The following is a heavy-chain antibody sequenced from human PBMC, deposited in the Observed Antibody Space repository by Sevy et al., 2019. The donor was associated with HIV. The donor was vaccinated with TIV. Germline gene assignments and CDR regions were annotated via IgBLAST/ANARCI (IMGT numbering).Heavy chain of an antibody. CDR2: ISYDGSNK. CDR1: GFTFSSYA. J-gene: IGHJ4*02. CDR3: ARGEYYDSSGPIDY. D-gene: IGHD3-22*01. Sequence: GGSLRLTCAASGFTFSSYAMHWVRQAPGKGLEWVAVISYDGSNKYYADSVKGRFTISRDNSKNTLYLQMNSLRAEDTAVYYCARGEYYDSSGPIDYWVQGTLVTVSS. V-gene: IGHV3-30-3*01.